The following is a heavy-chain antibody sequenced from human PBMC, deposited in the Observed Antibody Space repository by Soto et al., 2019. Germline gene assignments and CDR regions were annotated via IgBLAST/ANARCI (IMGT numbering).Heavy chain of an antibody. D-gene: IGHD6-13*01. CDR3: ARVGEAAGTTGWFDP. J-gene: IGHJ5*02. V-gene: IGHV1-2*02. CDR1: GYTFTGYY. Sequence: ASVKVSCKASGYTFTGYYMHWVRQAPGQGLEWMGWINPNSGGTNYAQKFQGRVTMTRDTSISTAYMELSRLRSDDTAVYYCARVGEAAGTTGWFDPWGQGTLVTVSS. CDR2: INPNSGGT.